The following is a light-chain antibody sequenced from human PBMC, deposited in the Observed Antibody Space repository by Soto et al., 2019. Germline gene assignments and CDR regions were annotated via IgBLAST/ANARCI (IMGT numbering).Light chain of an antibody. CDR1: QRFGSSN. CDR2: STS. J-gene: IGKJ5*01. CDR3: QQYGSSPIT. V-gene: IGKV3-20*01. Sequence: SLYRQSKDTLSLALGERGALSCRTSQRFGSSNLAWYQQKPGQAPRLLIYSTSSRATGIPDRFSGSGSGTEFTLPLSRLQSEAFALYYCQQYGSSPITFGEGTRLEIK.